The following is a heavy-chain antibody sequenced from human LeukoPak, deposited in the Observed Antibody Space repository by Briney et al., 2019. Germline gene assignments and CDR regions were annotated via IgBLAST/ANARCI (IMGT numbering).Heavy chain of an antibody. CDR2: ISSSSSYI. CDR1: GFTFSSYT. CDR3: ARDLPYENFDY. J-gene: IGHJ4*02. Sequence: PGGSLRLSCAASGFTFSSYTMSWVRQAPGKGLEWVSSISSSSSYIYYADSVKGRFTISRDNAKNSLYLQMNSLRAEETAVYYCARDLPYENFDYWGQRTLVTVSS. V-gene: IGHV3-21*01. D-gene: IGHD2-8*01.